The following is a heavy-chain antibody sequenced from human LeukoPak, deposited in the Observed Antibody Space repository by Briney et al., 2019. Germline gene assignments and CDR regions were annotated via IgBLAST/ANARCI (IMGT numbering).Heavy chain of an antibody. Sequence: GGSLRPSCAASGFTFSRYWMSWVRQAPGKGLEWVANIKQDGSEKYYVDSVKGRFTISRDNAKNSLYLQMNSLRAEDTAVYYCARIPWAEGNSFDYWGQGTLVTVSS. CDR2: IKQDGSEK. CDR1: GFTFSRYW. D-gene: IGHD3-16*01. V-gene: IGHV3-7*01. J-gene: IGHJ4*02. CDR3: ARIPWAEGNSFDY.